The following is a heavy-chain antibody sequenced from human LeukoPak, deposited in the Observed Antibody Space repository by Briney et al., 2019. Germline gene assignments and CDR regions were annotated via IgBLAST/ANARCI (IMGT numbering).Heavy chain of an antibody. V-gene: IGHV4-59*01. J-gene: IGHJ4*02. Sequence: SETLSLTCTVSGGSISSYYWSWIRQPPGKGLEWIGYIYYSGSTNYNPSLKSRVTISVDTSKNQFSLKLSSVTAADTAVYYCARAPSHDSSVYYSYWGQGTLVTVSS. CDR2: IYYSGST. CDR1: GGSISSYY. D-gene: IGHD3-22*01. CDR3: ARAPSHDSSVYYSY.